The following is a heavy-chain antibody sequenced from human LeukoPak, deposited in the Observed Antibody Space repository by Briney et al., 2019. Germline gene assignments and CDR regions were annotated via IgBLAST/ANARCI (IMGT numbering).Heavy chain of an antibody. CDR3: ARDGMYSGSYYPFDY. CDR1: GGTFSSYA. Sequence: SVKVSCKASGGTFSSYAISWVRQAPGQGLEWMGGIIPIFGTANYTQKFQGRVTITADESTSTAYMELSSLRSEDTAVYYCARDGMYSGSYYPFDYWGQGTLVTVSS. V-gene: IGHV1-69*13. J-gene: IGHJ4*02. CDR2: IIPIFGTA. D-gene: IGHD1-26*01.